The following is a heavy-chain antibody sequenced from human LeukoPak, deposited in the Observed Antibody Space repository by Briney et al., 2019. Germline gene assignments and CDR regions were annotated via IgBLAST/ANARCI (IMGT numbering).Heavy chain of an antibody. Sequence: GGSLRLSCAASEFTVSTHYMSWVRQAEGRGLEWVSVLYSDGSTYYADSVKDRFTISRDNSKNTLYLQMNSLRAEDTAVYYCARMLAVAGIVGGDYFDSWGQGTLVTVSS. CDR3: ARMLAVAGIVGGDYFDS. CDR2: LYSDGST. J-gene: IGHJ4*02. D-gene: IGHD6-19*01. V-gene: IGHV3-66*01. CDR1: EFTVSTHY.